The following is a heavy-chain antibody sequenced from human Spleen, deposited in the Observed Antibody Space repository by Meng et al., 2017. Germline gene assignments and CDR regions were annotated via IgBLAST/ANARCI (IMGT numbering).Heavy chain of an antibody. J-gene: IGHJ4*02. CDR3: ANEGSGWYYFDY. V-gene: IGHV3-30-3*02. CDR1: GFIFRNYA. CDR2: ISYDGSNN. Sequence: QVQLVESGGGVVQPGRSLRLSCAASGFIFRNYAMHWVRQAPGKGLEWVAVISYDGSNNNYADSVKGRFTISRDNSKNTLYLRINSLRAEDTAVYYCANEGSGWYYFDYWGQGTLVTVSS. D-gene: IGHD6-19*01.